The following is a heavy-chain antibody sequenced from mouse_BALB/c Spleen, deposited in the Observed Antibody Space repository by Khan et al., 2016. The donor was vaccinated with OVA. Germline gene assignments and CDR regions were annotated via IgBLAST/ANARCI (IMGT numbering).Heavy chain of an antibody. CDR1: GYSITSDYA. CDR3: ANGRLLLRYPDYFDY. J-gene: IGHJ2*01. Sequence: EVQLMESGPGLLKPSQSLSLTCTVTGYSITSDYAWNWIRQFPGNKLGWMSYIGYSGSTTYNPSLRSRFSISRDTSNNQFFLQLNSLTTEDTATYYCANGRLLLRYPDYFDYWGQGTTLTVSS. V-gene: IGHV3-2*02. CDR2: IGYSGST. D-gene: IGHD1-1*01.